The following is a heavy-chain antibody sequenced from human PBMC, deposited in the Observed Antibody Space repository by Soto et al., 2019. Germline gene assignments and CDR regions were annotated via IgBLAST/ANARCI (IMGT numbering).Heavy chain of an antibody. CDR2: INAGNGNT. V-gene: IGHV1-3*01. Sequence: AASVKVSCKASGYTFASYTMHWVRQAPGQRLEWMGWINAGNGNTKYSQKFQGRVTIARDTSANTAYMELSSLRSEDTAVYFCARDLFLSTNAFGQWGQGTLVTVSS. CDR1: GYTFASYT. D-gene: IGHD3-16*01. J-gene: IGHJ4*02. CDR3: ARDLFLSTNAFGQ.